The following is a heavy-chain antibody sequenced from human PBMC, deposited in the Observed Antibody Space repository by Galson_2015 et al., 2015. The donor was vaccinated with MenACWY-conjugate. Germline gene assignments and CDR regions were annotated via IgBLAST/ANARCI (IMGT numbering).Heavy chain of an antibody. V-gene: IGHV4-34*01. CDR3: ARDVDYDFWSGYASGGMDV. Sequence: ETLSLTCAVYGGSFSGYHWSWIRQPPGKGLEWLGKIDHSGSSNYNPSLKSRVTISVDSSNNQFSLKLSSVTAADTAVYYCARDVDYDFWSGYASGGMDVWGQGTTVTVSS. J-gene: IGHJ6*02. D-gene: IGHD3-3*01. CDR1: GGSFSGYH. CDR2: IDHSGSS.